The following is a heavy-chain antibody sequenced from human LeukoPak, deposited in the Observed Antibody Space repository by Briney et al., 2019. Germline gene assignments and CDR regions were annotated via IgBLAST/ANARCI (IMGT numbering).Heavy chain of an antibody. J-gene: IGHJ4*02. Sequence: KASETLSLTCAVYGGSFSGYYWSWIRQPPGRGLEWIGEINHSGSTNYNPSLKSRVTISVDTSKNQFSLKLSSVTAADTAVYYCARGTTVTFDYWGQGTLVTVSS. CDR2: INHSGST. V-gene: IGHV4-34*01. D-gene: IGHD4-17*01. CDR3: ARGTTVTFDY. CDR1: GGSFSGYY.